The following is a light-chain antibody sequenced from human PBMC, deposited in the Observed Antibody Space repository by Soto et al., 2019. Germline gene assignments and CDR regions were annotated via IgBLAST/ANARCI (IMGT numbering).Light chain of an antibody. V-gene: IGKV3-20*01. CDR1: QSVSSNY. Sequence: EIVLTQSPGTLSLSPGERATLSCRASQSVSSNYLAWYQQIPGQPPRLLISDASSRATGIPDRFSGTGSGTDFTLTISRLEPEDFAVYYCQQYGSSRWTVGQGTKV. CDR2: DAS. CDR3: QQYGSSRWT. J-gene: IGKJ1*01.